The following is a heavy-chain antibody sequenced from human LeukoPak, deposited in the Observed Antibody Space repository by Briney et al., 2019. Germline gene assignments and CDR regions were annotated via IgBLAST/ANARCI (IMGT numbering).Heavy chain of an antibody. CDR3: ARVVGAMSFDY. CDR1: CGSISSGSYF. D-gene: IGHD1-26*01. Sequence: SQTLSLTCTVSCGSISSGSYFLSWVRQPPGKGLEWSGRIYTSGSTNYNPSLKSRVTISVDTSKNQFSLKLSSVTAADTAVYYCARVVGAMSFDYWGQGTLVTVSS. CDR2: IYTSGST. V-gene: IGHV4-61*02. J-gene: IGHJ4*02.